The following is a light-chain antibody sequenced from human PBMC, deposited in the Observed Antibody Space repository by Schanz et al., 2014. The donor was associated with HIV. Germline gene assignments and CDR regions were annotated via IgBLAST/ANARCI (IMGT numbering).Light chain of an antibody. V-gene: IGLV2-14*03. Sequence: QSVLIQPASVSGSPGQSITISCTGTSSDIGAYNYVSWYQQHPGKAPKLMIYDVNIRPSGVSNRFSGSKSGNTASLTVSGLQAEDEADYYCSSHAGSDKFGIFGGGTKLTVL. CDR3: SSHAGSDKFGI. J-gene: IGLJ2*01. CDR1: SSDIGAYNY. CDR2: DVN.